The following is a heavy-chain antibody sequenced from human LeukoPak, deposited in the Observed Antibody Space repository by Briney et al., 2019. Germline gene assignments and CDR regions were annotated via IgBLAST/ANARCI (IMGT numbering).Heavy chain of an antibody. Sequence: ASVKVSCKASGYTFTGYYMHWVRQAPGQGLEWMGWINPNSGGTNYAQKFQGRVTMTRDTSISTAYMELSRLRSDDTAVYYCARGGGPGDPDNWFDPWGQGTLVTVSS. CDR1: GYTFTGYY. J-gene: IGHJ5*02. D-gene: IGHD7-27*01. CDR3: ARGGGPGDPDNWFDP. CDR2: INPNSGGT. V-gene: IGHV1-2*02.